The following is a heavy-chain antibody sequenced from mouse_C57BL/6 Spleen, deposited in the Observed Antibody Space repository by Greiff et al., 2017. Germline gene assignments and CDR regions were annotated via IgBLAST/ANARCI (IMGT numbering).Heavy chain of an antibody. Sequence: VQLQQPGAELVKPGASVKLSCKASGYTFTSYWMQWVKQRPGQGLEWIGEIDPSDSYTNYNQKFKGKATLTVDTSSSPAYMQLSSLTSEDSAVYYCARSGYGSSSAWFAYWGQGTLVTVSA. CDR2: IDPSDSYT. V-gene: IGHV1-50*01. CDR1: GYTFTSYW. J-gene: IGHJ3*01. CDR3: ARSGYGSSSAWFAY. D-gene: IGHD1-1*01.